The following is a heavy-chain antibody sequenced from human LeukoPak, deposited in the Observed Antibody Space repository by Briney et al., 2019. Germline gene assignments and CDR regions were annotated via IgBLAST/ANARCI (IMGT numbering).Heavy chain of an antibody. J-gene: IGHJ4*02. CDR2: ITGSGGST. CDR1: GFTFSNYA. CDR3: ARGSDSSRPYYFDY. D-gene: IGHD6-6*01. V-gene: IGHV3-23*01. Sequence: GGSLRLSCAVSGFTFSNYAMAWVRQASGKGLEWVSAITGSGGSTYHADSVKGRFTISRDNSKNALYLQMSSLRAEDTALYYCARGSDSSRPYYFDYWGPGTLVTVSS.